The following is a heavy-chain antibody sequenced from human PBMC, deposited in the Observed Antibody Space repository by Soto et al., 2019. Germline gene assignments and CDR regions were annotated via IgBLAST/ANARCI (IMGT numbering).Heavy chain of an antibody. D-gene: IGHD3-10*01. CDR3: ARGFGDYYYGMDV. V-gene: IGHV3-33*01. CDR1: GFTFSSYG. CDR2: IWYDGSNK. Sequence: GGSLRLSCAASGFTFSSYGMHWVRQAPGKGLEWVAVIWYDGSNKYYADSVKGRFTISGDNSKNTLYLQMNSLRAEDTAVYYCARGFGDYYYGMDVWGQGTTVTV. J-gene: IGHJ6*02.